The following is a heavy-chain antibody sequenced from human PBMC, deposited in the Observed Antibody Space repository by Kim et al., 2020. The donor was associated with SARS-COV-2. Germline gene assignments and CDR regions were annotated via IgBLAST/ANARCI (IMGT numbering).Heavy chain of an antibody. CDR2: ISSSSSYI. CDR3: ARDGPGYLSYYYYGMDV. J-gene: IGHJ6*02. Sequence: GGSLRLSCAASGFTFSSYSMNWVRQAPGKGLEWVSSISSSSSYIYYADSVKGRFTISRDNAKNSLYLQMNSLRAEDTAVYYCARDGPGYLSYYYYGMDVWGQGTTVTVSS. V-gene: IGHV3-21*01. D-gene: IGHD3-9*01. CDR1: GFTFSSYS.